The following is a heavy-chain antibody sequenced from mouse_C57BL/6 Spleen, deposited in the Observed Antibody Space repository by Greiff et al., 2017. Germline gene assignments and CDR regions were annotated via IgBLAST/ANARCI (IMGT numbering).Heavy chain of an antibody. CDR2: ISSGGSYT. Sequence: EVQRVESGGDLVKPGGSLKLSCAASGFTFSSYGMSWVRQTPDKRLEWVATISSGGSYTYYPDSVKGRFTISRDNAKNTLYLQMSSLKSEDTAMYYCARQYYGSSSWFAYWGQGTLVTVSA. D-gene: IGHD1-1*01. V-gene: IGHV5-6*01. J-gene: IGHJ3*01. CDR1: GFTFSSYG. CDR3: ARQYYGSSSWFAY.